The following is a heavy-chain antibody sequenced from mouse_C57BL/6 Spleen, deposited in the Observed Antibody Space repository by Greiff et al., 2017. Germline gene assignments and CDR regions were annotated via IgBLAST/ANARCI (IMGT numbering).Heavy chain of an antibody. V-gene: IGHV1-81*01. CDR1: GYTFTSYG. CDR3: ARGKDYDDYDEWGYYAMDY. CDR2: IYPRSGNT. J-gene: IGHJ4*01. Sequence: VQLQESGAELARPGASVKLSCKASGYTFTSYGISWVKQRTGQGLEWIGEIYPRSGNTYYNEKFKGKATLTADKSSSTAYMELRSLTSEDSAVYVCARGKDYDDYDEWGYYAMDYWGQGASVTVSS. D-gene: IGHD2-4*01.